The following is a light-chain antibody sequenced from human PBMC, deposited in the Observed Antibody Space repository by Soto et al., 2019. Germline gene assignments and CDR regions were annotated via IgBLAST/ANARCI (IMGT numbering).Light chain of an antibody. CDR1: QTIRSF. CDR2: GTS. CDR3: QQSHDSPWA. V-gene: IGKV1-39*01. J-gene: IGKJ1*01. Sequence: DIQMTQSPASLSASVEEKFTITCRPIQTIRSFLNWYQQKPGKAPKLLIYGTSSLQDGVPSRFSGSGSGTEFTLTISSLQPEDFASYYCQQSHDSPWAFGPGTKVEVK.